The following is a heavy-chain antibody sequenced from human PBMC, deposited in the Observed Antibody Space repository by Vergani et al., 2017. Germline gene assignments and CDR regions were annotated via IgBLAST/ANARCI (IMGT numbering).Heavy chain of an antibody. Sequence: QVQLQQWGAGLLKPSETLSLTCAVYGGSFSGYYWSWIRQPPGKGLEWIGEINHSGSTNYNPSLKSRVTISVDTSKNQFSLKLSSVTAADTAVYYCARGRGSSWYDGWFDPWGQGTLVTVSS. CDR2: INHSGST. D-gene: IGHD6-13*01. J-gene: IGHJ5*02. CDR1: GGSFSGYY. V-gene: IGHV4-34*01. CDR3: ARGRGSSWYDGWFDP.